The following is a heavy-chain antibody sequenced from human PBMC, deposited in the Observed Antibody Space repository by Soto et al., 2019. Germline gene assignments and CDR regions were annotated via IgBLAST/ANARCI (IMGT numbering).Heavy chain of an antibody. CDR2: IYQTGTI. CDR1: GDSIKNNW. Sequence: QVQVQESGPGLVKPSGTLSLTCVVSGDSIKNNWWSWVRQPPGKGLEWIGEIYQTGTINYNPSLRSRVTISGDQAKDPVALKVGSGNGAGKAVYYFGRGKYNNHFWNKWSLRPWGQGTLVTVSS. D-gene: IGHD3-3*02. CDR3: GRGKYNNHFWNKWSLRP. V-gene: IGHV4-4*02. J-gene: IGHJ5*02.